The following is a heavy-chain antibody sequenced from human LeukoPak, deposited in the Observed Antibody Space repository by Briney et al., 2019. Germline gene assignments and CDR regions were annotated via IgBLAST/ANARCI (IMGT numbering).Heavy chain of an antibody. V-gene: IGHV3-48*01. Sequence: GGSLRLSCAASGFTFSSYSMNWVRQAPGKGLEWVSYISSSSSTIYYADSVKGRFTISRDNAKNSLYLQMNSLRAEDTAVYYCASEYSSSYLVYYYYYMDVWGKGTTVTVSS. D-gene: IGHD6-6*01. CDR3: ASEYSSSYLVYYYYYMDV. CDR2: ISSSSSTI. J-gene: IGHJ6*03. CDR1: GFTFSSYS.